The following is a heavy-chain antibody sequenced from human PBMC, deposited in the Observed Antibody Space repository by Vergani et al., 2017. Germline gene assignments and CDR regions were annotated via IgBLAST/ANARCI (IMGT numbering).Heavy chain of an antibody. CDR3: VRVKGSNWNDHLYDI. CDR2: IRNKANDYTT. Sequence: LVESGGGVVQPGRSLTLTCAASGFIFSDHYMDWVRQAPGKGLEWVGRIRNKANDYTTQYAASVKGRFTISRDDSKSYLYLQMNSLQTEDTALYYCVRVKGSNWNDHLYDIWGQGTLVTVSS. J-gene: IGHJ3*02. CDR1: GFIFSDHY. V-gene: IGHV3-72*01. D-gene: IGHD1-1*01.